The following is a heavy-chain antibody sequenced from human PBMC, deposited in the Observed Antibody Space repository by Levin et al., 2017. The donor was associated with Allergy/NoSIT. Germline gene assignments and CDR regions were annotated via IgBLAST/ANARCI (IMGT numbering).Heavy chain of an antibody. Sequence: SCAASGFTLSDAWMNWIRQAPGAGLEWVALIKSKRNGETTDYAAPEKGRFTLSRDDSKNTLYLQMISLRTDDTAVYYCARDVAGAFVIWGPGTLVTVSS. CDR3: ARDVAGAFVI. CDR2: IKSKRNGETT. CDR1: GFTLSDAW. J-gene: IGHJ3*02. V-gene: IGHV3-15*01. D-gene: IGHD6-19*01.